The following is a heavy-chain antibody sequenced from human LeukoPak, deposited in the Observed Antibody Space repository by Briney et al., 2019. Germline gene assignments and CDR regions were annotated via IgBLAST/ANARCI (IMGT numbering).Heavy chain of an antibody. J-gene: IGHJ4*02. CDR3: AREPRTLSGNSGFDY. Sequence: NPSETLSLTCTVSGCSISSGSYYWSWIRQPAGKGLEWIGRIYTSGSTNYNPSLKSRVTISVDTSKNQFSLKLSSVTAADTAVYYCAREPRTLSGNSGFDYWGQGTLVTVSS. D-gene: IGHD4-23*01. V-gene: IGHV4-61*02. CDR1: GCSISSGSYY. CDR2: IYTSGST.